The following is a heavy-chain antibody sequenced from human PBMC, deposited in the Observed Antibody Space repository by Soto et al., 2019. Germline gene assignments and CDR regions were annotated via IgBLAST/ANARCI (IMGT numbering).Heavy chain of an antibody. CDR1: GASISSGHYY. J-gene: IGHJ4*02. V-gene: IGHV4-31*03. CDR2: IYNTGST. D-gene: IGHD7-27*01. CDR3: ALALGPTTGLDY. Sequence: SETMSLTCSVSGASISSGHYYWTWIRQHPGKGLECLGSIYNTGSTSYNPSLTRRLSISVDTSENHFSLRLFSVTVADTAVSYCALALGPTTGLDYWGQGSLVTAPQ.